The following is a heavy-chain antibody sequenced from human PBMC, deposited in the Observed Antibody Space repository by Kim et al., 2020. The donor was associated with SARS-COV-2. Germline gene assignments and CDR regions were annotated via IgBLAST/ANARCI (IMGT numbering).Heavy chain of an antibody. V-gene: IGHV4-34*01. Sequence: SETLSLTCAVYGGSFSGYYWSWIRQPPGKGLEWIGEINHSGSTNYNPSLKSRVTISVDTSKNQFSLKLSSVTAADTAVYYCGTRGGAFDIWGQGTMVTVSS. CDR2: INHSGST. J-gene: IGHJ3*02. D-gene: IGHD3-10*01. CDR1: GGSFSGYY. CDR3: GTRGGAFDI.